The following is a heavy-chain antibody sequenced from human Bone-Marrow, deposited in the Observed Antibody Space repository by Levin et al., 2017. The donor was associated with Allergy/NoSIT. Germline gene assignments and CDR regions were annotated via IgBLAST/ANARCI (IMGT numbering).Heavy chain of an antibody. CDR3: SRDLGRGSPTWQLT. CDR2: ISSDGTNK. Sequence: LSLTCAASGFPFSFYAMHWVRQAPGKGLEWVAVISSDGTNKYYGDSLRGRVTVSRDNSKNTVYLQMNSLRPDDTSVYYCSRDLGRGSPTWQLTWGQGTLVSVS. CDR1: GFPFSFYA. J-gene: IGHJ4*02. D-gene: IGHD3-16*01. V-gene: IGHV3-30-3*01.